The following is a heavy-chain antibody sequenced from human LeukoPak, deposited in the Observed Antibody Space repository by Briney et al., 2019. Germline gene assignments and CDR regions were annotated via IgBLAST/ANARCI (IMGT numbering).Heavy chain of an antibody. CDR1: GYTFTYFD. D-gene: IGHD6-13*01. J-gene: IGHJ3*02. Sequence: GASVKVSCKASGYTFTYFDINWVRQATKQGLEWTGWMNPNSGNTRYAQKFQGRVTMTRDTSISTAYMELSSLRSEDTAVYYCAREGIGEHAFDIWGQGTMVTVSS. CDR3: AREGIGEHAFDI. CDR2: MNPNSGNT. V-gene: IGHV1-8*01.